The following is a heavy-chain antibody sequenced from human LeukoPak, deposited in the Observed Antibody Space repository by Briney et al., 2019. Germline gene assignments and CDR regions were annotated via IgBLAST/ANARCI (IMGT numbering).Heavy chain of an antibody. CDR1: GFTFSTYS. D-gene: IGHD4-23*01. CDR3: SRDRDYGGKIGPDDAWYFAL. V-gene: IGHV3-48*01. CDR2: ISSSGSTI. J-gene: IGHJ2*01. Sequence: GGSLRLSCAASGFTFSTYSMNWVRQASGKGLEWVSYISSSGSTIYYADSVKGRFTISRDIARNSLYLQMSSLRADDTAVYYCSRDRDYGGKIGPDDAWYFALWGRGTLVTVSS.